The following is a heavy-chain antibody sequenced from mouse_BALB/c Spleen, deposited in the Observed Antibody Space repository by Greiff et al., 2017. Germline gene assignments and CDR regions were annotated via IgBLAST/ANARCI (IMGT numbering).Heavy chain of an antibody. Sequence: VHVKQSGAELVRPGASVKISCKAFGYTFTNHHINWVKQRPGQGLDWIGYINPYNDYTSYNQKFKGKATLTVDKSSSTAYMELSSLTSEDSAVYYCARDGNYEGFDYWGQGTTLTVSS. CDR1: GYTFTNHH. D-gene: IGHD2-1*01. CDR2: INPYNDYT. V-gene: IGHV1S45*01. J-gene: IGHJ2*01. CDR3: ARDGNYEGFDY.